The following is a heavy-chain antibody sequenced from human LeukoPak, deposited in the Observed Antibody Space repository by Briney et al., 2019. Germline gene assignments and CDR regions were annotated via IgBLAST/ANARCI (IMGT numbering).Heavy chain of an antibody. CDR1: GFTFSSYS. D-gene: IGHD5-24*01. CDR3: SKDRDGYMGAFDY. V-gene: IGHV3-21*04. J-gene: IGHJ4*02. Sequence: GGSLRLXCAASGFTFSSYSMNWARRAPGKGLEWVSSISSSSSYIYYADSVEGRFTISRDNSKNTLYLQMNSLRAEDTALYYCSKDRDGYMGAFDYWGQGTLVTVSS. CDR2: ISSSSSYI.